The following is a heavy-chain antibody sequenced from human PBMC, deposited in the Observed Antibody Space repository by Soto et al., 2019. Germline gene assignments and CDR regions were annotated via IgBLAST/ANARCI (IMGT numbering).Heavy chain of an antibody. CDR1: GFTFSSYW. CDR3: EREEWLGIAAAGTGKAGMDV. Sequence: EVQLVESGGGLVQPGGSLRLSCAASGFTFSSYWMSWVRQAPGKGLEWVANIKKDGSEKYYVDSVKGRFTISRDNAKNSLYLQMNSLRAEDQAVYYCEREEWLGIAAAGTGKAGMDVWGQGTTVTVSS. CDR2: IKKDGSEK. J-gene: IGHJ6*02. D-gene: IGHD6-13*01. V-gene: IGHV3-7*05.